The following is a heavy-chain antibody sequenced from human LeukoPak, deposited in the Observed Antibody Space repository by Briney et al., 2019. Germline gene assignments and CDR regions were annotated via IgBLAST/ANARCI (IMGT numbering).Heavy chain of an antibody. Sequence: GASVKVSCKASGYTFTSYGISWVRQAPGQGLEWMGWISAYNGSTNYAQKLQGRVTMTTDTSTSTAYMELRSLRSDDTAVYYCARDPSVLLGSGSYFTFDYWGQGTLVTVSS. CDR1: GYTFTSYG. CDR3: ARDPSVLLGSGSYFTFDY. CDR2: ISAYNGST. V-gene: IGHV1-18*01. J-gene: IGHJ4*02. D-gene: IGHD1-26*01.